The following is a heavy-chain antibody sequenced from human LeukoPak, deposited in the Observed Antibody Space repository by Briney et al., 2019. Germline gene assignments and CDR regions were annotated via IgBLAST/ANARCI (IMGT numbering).Heavy chain of an antibody. CDR3: ARLPYYYDSSGYYPNAFDI. CDR1: GGSISSSSYY. CDR2: IYYSGST. Sequence: PSETLSLTCTVSGGSISSSSYYWGWIRQPPGKGLEWIGSIYYSGSTYYNPSLKSRVTISVDTSKNQFSLKLSSVTAADTAVYYCARLPYYYDSSGYYPNAFDIWGQGTMVTVSS. D-gene: IGHD3-22*01. V-gene: IGHV4-39*01. J-gene: IGHJ3*02.